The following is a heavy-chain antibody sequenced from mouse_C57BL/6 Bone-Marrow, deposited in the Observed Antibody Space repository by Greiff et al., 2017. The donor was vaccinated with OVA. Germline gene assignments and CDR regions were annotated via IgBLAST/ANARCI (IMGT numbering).Heavy chain of an antibody. CDR1: GFSLTSYG. CDR2: IWRGGST. CDR3: AKNFPYFYAMDY. D-gene: IGHD2-10*01. J-gene: IGHJ4*01. V-gene: IGHV2-5*01. Sequence: QVQLQQPGPGLVQPSQSLSITCTVSGFSLTSYGVHWVRQSPGKGLEWLGVIWRGGSTDYNAAFMSRLSITKDNSKSQVFFKMNSLQADDTAIYYCAKNFPYFYAMDYWGQGTSVTVSS.